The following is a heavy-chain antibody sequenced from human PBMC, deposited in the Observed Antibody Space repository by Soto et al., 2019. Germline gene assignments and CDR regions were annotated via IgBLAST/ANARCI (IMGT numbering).Heavy chain of an antibody. D-gene: IGHD3-10*01. CDR3: ARTRGSAVYFYFYGLDV. V-gene: IGHV4-39*07. Sequence: PSETLSLTCSLSCGSINGNNYSWGWIRQPTGRGLEWIGNTYSSGGAYYDPSFKSRASISVDTSKSQVFLKLTSVTAADTAIYYCARTRGSAVYFYFYGLDVWGHGTTVTVSS. CDR2: TYSSGGA. CDR1: CGSINGNNYS. J-gene: IGHJ6*02.